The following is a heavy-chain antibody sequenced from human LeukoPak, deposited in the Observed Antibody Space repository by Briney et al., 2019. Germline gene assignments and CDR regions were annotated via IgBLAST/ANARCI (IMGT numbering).Heavy chain of an antibody. J-gene: IGHJ5*02. CDR1: GFTFSSYA. CDR2: ISYDGSNK. Sequence: GRSLRLSCAASGFTFSSYAMHWVRQAPGQGLEWVAVISYDGSNKYYADSVKGRFTISRDNSKNTLYLQMNSLRAEDTAVYYCAREEGSGWYSWFDPWGQGTLVTVSS. CDR3: AREEGSGWYSWFDP. D-gene: IGHD6-19*01. V-gene: IGHV3-30-3*01.